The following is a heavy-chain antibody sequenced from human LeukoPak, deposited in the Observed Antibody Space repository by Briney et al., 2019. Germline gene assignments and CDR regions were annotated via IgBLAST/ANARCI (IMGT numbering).Heavy chain of an antibody. CDR2: MNPNSGNT. Sequence: ASVKVSCKASGYTFTGYYMHWVRQATGQGLEWMGWMNPNSGNTGYAQKFQGRVTMTRNTSISTAYMELSSLRSEDTAVYYCARDTDDFEYYFDYWGQGTLVTVSS. V-gene: IGHV1-8*02. J-gene: IGHJ4*02. CDR3: ARDTDDFEYYFDY. D-gene: IGHD2-21*02. CDR1: GYTFTGYY.